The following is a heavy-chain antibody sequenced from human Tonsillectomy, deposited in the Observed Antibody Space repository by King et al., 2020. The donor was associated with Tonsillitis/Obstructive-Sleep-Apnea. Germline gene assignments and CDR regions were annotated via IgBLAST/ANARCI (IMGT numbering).Heavy chain of an antibody. J-gene: IGHJ3*01. Sequence: VQLVESGGGVVQPGRSLRLSCAASGFTFSSYSMHWVRQAPGKGLEWVAVISYDAINKYYVDSVRGRFTISRDNSKNTLYLQMNSLRAEDTAVYFCAREATQWGERDGGAFDVWGRGTMVTVSS. CDR1: GFTFSSYS. CDR3: AREATQWGERDGGAFDV. D-gene: IGHD2-21*01. V-gene: IGHV3-30*04. CDR2: ISYDAINK.